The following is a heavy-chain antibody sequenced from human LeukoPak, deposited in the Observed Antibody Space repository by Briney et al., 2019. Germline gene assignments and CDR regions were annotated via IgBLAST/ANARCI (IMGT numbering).Heavy chain of an antibody. V-gene: IGHV3-48*03. CDR3: ARGGPARSWVY. J-gene: IGHJ4*02. CDR1: GFTFSDYG. Sequence: GGSLRLSCAASGFTFSDYGMNWVRQAPGKGLEWISYISTAGSTKYYAESVKGRFTISRDNAKDSLYLQMNSLRAEDTAVYFCARGGPARSWVYWGQGTLVTVSS. CDR2: ISTAGSTK. D-gene: IGHD2-2*01.